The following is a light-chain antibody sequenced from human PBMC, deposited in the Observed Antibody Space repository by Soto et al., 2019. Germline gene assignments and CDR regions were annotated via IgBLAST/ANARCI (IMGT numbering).Light chain of an antibody. V-gene: IGKV3-11*01. CDR2: DSF. J-gene: IGKJ5*01. Sequence: EIVLTQSPATLSLSPGERATLSCRASQSISNYLAWYQQKPGQAPRLLIYDSFNRATGIPARFSGSGSGTDFTLTISSLEPEDFAMYYCQQRSSWPPITFGQGTRLEIK. CDR3: QQRSSWPPIT. CDR1: QSISNY.